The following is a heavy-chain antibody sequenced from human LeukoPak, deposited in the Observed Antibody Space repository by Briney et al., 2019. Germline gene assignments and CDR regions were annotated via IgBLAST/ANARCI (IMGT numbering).Heavy chain of an antibody. D-gene: IGHD3-9*01. CDR3: AAALDILTGYYGSGMDV. J-gene: IGHJ6*02. CDR1: GFTFTSSA. V-gene: IGHV1-58*02. CDR2: IVVGSGNT. Sequence: SVKVSCKASGFTFTSSAMQWVRQARGQRLEWIGWIVVGSGNTNYAQKFQEGVTITRDMSTSTAYMELSSLRSEDTAVYYCAAALDILTGYYGSGMDVWGQGTTVTVSS.